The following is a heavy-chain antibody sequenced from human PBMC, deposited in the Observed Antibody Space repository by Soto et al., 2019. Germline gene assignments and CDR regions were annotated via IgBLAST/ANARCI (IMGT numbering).Heavy chain of an antibody. D-gene: IGHD6-19*01. V-gene: IGHV3-21*01. CDR1: GFTFGSYS. CDR2: ISSSSSYI. J-gene: IGHJ5*02. CDR3: ARSSGWYSGWFDP. Sequence: GGSLRLSCAASGFTFGSYSMNWVRQAPGKGLEWVSSISSSSSYIYYADSVKGRFTISRDNAKNSLYLQMNSLRAEDTAVYYCARSSGWYSGWFDPWGQGTLVTVSS.